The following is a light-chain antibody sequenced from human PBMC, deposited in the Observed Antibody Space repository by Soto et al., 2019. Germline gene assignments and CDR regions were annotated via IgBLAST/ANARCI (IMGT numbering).Light chain of an antibody. CDR3: QQYNNWHPLT. CDR1: QNVSSN. CDR2: GAS. V-gene: IGKV3-15*01. Sequence: EIGMTQSPATLSMSTGERATLYCRASQNVSSNLAWYQQKPGQAPRLLIYGASTSATGIPARFSGSGSGTAFTLTISSMQSEYVAVYYYQQYNNWHPLTFGGGTKVEIK. J-gene: IGKJ4*01.